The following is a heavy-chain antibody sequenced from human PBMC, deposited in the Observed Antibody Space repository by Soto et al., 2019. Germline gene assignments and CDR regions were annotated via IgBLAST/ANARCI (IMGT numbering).Heavy chain of an antibody. V-gene: IGHV3-33*01. Sequence: QVQLVESGGGVGQPGRSLRLSCAASGFTFSSYGMHWVRQAPGKGLEWVAVIWYDGSNKYYADSVKGRFTISRDNSKNTLYLQMNSLRAEDTAVYYCAREGLLPGEGAFDIWGQGTMVTVSS. CDR3: AREGLLPGEGAFDI. J-gene: IGHJ3*02. D-gene: IGHD7-27*01. CDR2: IWYDGSNK. CDR1: GFTFSSYG.